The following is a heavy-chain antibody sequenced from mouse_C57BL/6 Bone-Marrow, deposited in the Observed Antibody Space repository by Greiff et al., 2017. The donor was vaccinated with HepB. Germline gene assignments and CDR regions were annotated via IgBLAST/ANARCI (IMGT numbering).Heavy chain of an antibody. V-gene: IGHV3-6*01. CDR1: GYSITSGYS. CDR3: ARRGYDYDGADY. Sequence: EVKVEESGPGLVKPSQSLSLTCSVTGYSITSGYSWNWIRQFPGNKLEWMGYISYDGSNNYNPSLTYRISITRDTTKNQFLLKLNSVTTADTATYDCARRGYDYDGADYWGQGTTLTVSS. CDR2: ISYDGSN. J-gene: IGHJ2*01. D-gene: IGHD2-4*01.